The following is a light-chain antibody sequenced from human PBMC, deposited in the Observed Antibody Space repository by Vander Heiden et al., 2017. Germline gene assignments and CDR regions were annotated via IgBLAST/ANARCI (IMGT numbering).Light chain of an antibody. V-gene: IGKV1-33*01. CDR2: DAS. CDR3: QQYDNLPHT. CDR1: QDISNY. J-gene: IGKJ2*01. Sequence: DSQMTESPSSLSASVGDRVTITCQASQDISNYLNWYQQKPGKAPQVLIYDASNLETGVPSRFSGSGSGTDFTFTISSLHPEDIATYYCQQYDNLPHTFGRGTKLEIK.